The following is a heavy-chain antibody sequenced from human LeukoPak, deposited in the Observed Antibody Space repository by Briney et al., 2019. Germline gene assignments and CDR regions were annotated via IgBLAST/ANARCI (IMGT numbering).Heavy chain of an antibody. CDR2: INFDGSST. J-gene: IGHJ6*02. D-gene: IGHD6-25*01. CDR1: GFTFSSHW. Sequence: GGSLRLSCTASGFTFSSHWMHWVRQAPGKGLVWVSRINFDGSSTNYADSVKGRFTISRDNAKDTLYLQINSLRAEDTAVYYCARDGFPGGPSGMDVWGQGTTVTVSS. V-gene: IGHV3-74*01. CDR3: ARDGFPGGPSGMDV.